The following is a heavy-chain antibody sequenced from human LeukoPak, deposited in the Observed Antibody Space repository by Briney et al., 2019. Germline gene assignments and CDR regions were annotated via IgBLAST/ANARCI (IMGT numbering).Heavy chain of an antibody. CDR2: IYYSGST. D-gene: IGHD6-13*01. CDR1: GGSISSSSYY. Sequence: SETLSLTCTVSGGSISSSSYYWGWIRQPPGKGLEWIGSIYYSGSTHYNPSLKSRVTISVDTSKNQFSLKLSSVTAADTAVYYCARSSWGGGFDYWGQGTLVTVSS. J-gene: IGHJ4*02. CDR3: ARSSWGGGFDY. V-gene: IGHV4-39*07.